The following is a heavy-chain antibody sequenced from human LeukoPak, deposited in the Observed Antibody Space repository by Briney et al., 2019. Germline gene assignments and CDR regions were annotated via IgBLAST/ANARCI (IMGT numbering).Heavy chain of an antibody. CDR1: DGSISNFY. V-gene: IGHV4-59*08. J-gene: IGHJ4*02. D-gene: IGHD2-21*01. Sequence: SETLSLTCTVSDGSISNFYWSWIRQPPGKGLEWVGYIYYSGSTNYNPSLKSRVTISVDTSKNQFSLKLSSVTAADTAVYYCARRVISSNASLDYWGQGTLVTVSS. CDR3: ARRVISSNASLDY. CDR2: IYYSGST.